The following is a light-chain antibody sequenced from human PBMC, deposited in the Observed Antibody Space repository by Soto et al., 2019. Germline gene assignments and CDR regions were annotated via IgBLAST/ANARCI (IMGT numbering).Light chain of an antibody. CDR1: RSDIGAYNY. J-gene: IGLJ1*01. CDR2: EVT. Sequence: QSVLTQPASVSGSPGQSITISCTGTRSDIGAYNYVSWYQQHPGKAPKLMIYEVTNRPSGISNRFSGSRSGNTASLSISGLQAEDEADYYCSSYSSAIAFVFGTGTKLTVL. V-gene: IGLV2-14*01. CDR3: SSYSSAIAFV.